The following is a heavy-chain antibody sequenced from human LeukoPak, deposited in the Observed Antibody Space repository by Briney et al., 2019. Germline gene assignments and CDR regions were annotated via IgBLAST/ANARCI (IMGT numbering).Heavy chain of an antibody. D-gene: IGHD2-2*01. Sequence: PSETLSLTCTVSGGSISSFHWTWIRQPPGKGLELIGHIYYTGTTYYNPSLNSRVTISLDTSRNQFSLRLTSVTAADTAVYYCARFSSGCSTASCYLTYWGQGTLVTVSS. V-gene: IGHV4-59*01. CDR1: GGSISSFH. CDR2: IYYTGTT. CDR3: ARFSSGCSTASCYLTY. J-gene: IGHJ4*02.